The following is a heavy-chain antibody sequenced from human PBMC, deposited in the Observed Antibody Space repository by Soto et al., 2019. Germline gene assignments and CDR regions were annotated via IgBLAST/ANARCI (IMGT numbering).Heavy chain of an antibody. CDR1: GGSIKTFY. D-gene: IGHD5-12*01. CDR3: AREGSYSAYNFAHGIQLWSFDF. V-gene: IGHV4-4*07. Sequence: SETLSLTCTVSGGSIKTFYWSWVRQPAGKGLEWIGRIFSSGSTSFNPSLESRVAMSVDTSKNHFSLNLSSVTAADMAVYYCAREGSYSAYNFAHGIQLWSFDFWGQGALVTVS. CDR2: IFSSGST. J-gene: IGHJ4*02.